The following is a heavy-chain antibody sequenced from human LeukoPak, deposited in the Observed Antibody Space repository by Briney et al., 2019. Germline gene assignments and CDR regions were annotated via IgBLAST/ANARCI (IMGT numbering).Heavy chain of an antibody. CDR3: ARDPRTYGLYYFDH. V-gene: IGHV3-23*01. CDR1: GFTFSSYA. Sequence: SGGSLRLSCAASGFTFSSYAMSWVRQAPGKGLEWVSAISGSGGSTYYADSVKGRFTISRDNSKNTLNLQMNSLRHDDTGIYYCARDPRTYGLYYFDHWGQGILVTVSS. CDR2: ISGSGGST. J-gene: IGHJ4*02. D-gene: IGHD4-17*01.